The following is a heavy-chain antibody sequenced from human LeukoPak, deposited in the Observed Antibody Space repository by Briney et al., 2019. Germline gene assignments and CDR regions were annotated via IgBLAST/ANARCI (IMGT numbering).Heavy chain of an antibody. CDR1: GGPSSGSY. CDR2: INHSGST. V-gene: IGHV4-34*01. J-gene: IGHJ4*02. Sequence: SETLSLTCAVYGGPSSGSYWSWIRNPPGKGLEWIGEINHSGSTNYNPSLKSRVTISVDTSKNQFSLKLSSVTAADTAVYYCARGGSSWYLDYWGQGTLVTVSS. CDR3: ARGGSSWYLDY. D-gene: IGHD6-13*01.